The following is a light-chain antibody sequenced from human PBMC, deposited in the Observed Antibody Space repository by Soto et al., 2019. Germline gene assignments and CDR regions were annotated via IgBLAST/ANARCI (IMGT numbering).Light chain of an antibody. V-gene: IGKV3-20*01. CDR2: DAS. CDR3: QQYGSSPLIT. Sequence: EIVLTQSPATLSLSPGERATLSCRASQSVTSYLAWYQQRPGQAPRLLINDASRRATGIPDRFSGSGSGADFTLTISRLEPEDFAVYYCQQYGSSPLITFGQGTRLEIK. CDR1: QSVTSY. J-gene: IGKJ5*01.